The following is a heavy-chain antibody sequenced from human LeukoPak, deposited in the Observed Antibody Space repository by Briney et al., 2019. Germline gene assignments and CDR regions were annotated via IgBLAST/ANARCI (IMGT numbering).Heavy chain of an antibody. V-gene: IGHV1-18*01. CDR2: ISAYNGNT. CDR3: ARVGFTMVRGVILRGYYFDY. J-gene: IGHJ4*02. Sequence: GASVKVSCKASGYTFTSYGISWVRQAPGQGLEWMGWISAYNGNTNYAQKLQGRVTMTTDTSTSTAYMELRSLRSDVTAVYYCARVGFTMVRGVILRGYYFDYWGQGTLVTVSS. CDR1: GYTFTSYG. D-gene: IGHD3-10*01.